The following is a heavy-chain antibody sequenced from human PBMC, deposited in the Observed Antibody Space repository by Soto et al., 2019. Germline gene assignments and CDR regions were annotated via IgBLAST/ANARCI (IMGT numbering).Heavy chain of an antibody. J-gene: IGHJ3*02. Sequence: PGGSLRLSCAASGFTFSSYAMSWGRQAPWKGLEWVSAISGSGGSTYYADSVKGRFTISRDNSKNTLYLQMNSLRAEDTAVYYCAKGSKYCGGDCYEDAFDIWGQGTMVT. CDR3: AKGSKYCGGDCYEDAFDI. D-gene: IGHD2-21*01. V-gene: IGHV3-23*01. CDR1: GFTFSSYA. CDR2: ISGSGGST.